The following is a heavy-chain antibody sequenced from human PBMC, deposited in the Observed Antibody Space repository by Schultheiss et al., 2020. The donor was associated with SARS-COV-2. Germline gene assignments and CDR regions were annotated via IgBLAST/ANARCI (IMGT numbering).Heavy chain of an antibody. CDR3: ARALRGSYLNPWFDP. V-gene: IGHV3-7*01. Sequence: GGSLRLSCAASGFTFSSFWMIWVRQAPGKGLEWVANIKQDGSEKYYMDSVKGRFIISRDNAKNSLFLQMNSLRAEDTAVYYYARALRGSYLNPWFDPWGQGTLVTVSS. D-gene: IGHD3-10*01. J-gene: IGHJ5*02. CDR2: IKQDGSEK. CDR1: GFTFSSFW.